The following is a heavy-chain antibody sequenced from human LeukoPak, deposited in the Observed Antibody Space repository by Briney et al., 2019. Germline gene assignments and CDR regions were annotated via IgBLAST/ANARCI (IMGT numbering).Heavy chain of an antibody. CDR3: ATPLSKGAH. CDR1: GFTLSSFW. Sequence: GGSLRLSXAASGFTLSSFWMTWVRQAPGKGVEWVANIKEDGNEKYYVDSVKGRFTISRDNTKNSLYLQMNSLRVEDTAMYYCATPLSKGAHWGQGTLVTVSS. D-gene: IGHD2-2*01. J-gene: IGHJ4*02. V-gene: IGHV3-7*01. CDR2: IKEDGNEK.